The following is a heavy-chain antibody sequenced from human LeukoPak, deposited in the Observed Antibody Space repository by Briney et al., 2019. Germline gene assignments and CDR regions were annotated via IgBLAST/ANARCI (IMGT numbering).Heavy chain of an antibody. D-gene: IGHD3-16*01. CDR2: IYYSGST. CDR3: ARETSQKGAHYMDV. V-gene: IGHV4-59*01. J-gene: IGHJ6*03. CDR1: GGSISSYY. Sequence: SETLSLTCTVSGGSISSYYWRWIRQPPGKGLEWIGYIYYSGSTSYKPSLKSRVTISVDTSKNQFSLKLRSVTAADTAVYYCARETSQKGAHYMDVWGKGTTVTISS.